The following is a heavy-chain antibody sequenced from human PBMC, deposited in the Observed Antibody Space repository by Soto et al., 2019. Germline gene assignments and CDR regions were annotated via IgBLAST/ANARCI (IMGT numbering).Heavy chain of an antibody. CDR3: AKDALDEAVDYYYYGMDV. Sequence: ESGGGVVQPGRSLRLSCAASGFTFSSYGMHWVRQAPGKGLEWVAVISYDGSNKYYADSVKGRFTISRDNSKNTLYLQMNSLRAEDTAVYYCAKDALDEAVDYYYYGMDVWGQGTTVTVSS. CDR1: GFTFSSYG. D-gene: IGHD6-19*01. V-gene: IGHV3-30*18. CDR2: ISYDGSNK. J-gene: IGHJ6*02.